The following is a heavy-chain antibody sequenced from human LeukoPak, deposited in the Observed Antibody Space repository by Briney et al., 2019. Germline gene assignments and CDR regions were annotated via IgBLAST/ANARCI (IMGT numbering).Heavy chain of an antibody. Sequence: ASVKVSCKASGYTFTSYGISWVRQAPGQGLEWMGWISAYNGNTNYAQKLQGRVTMTTDTSTSTAHMELRSLRSDDTAVYYCARDDRYCSGGSCYSRFRDYYYGMDVWGQGTTVTVSS. J-gene: IGHJ6*02. D-gene: IGHD2-15*01. V-gene: IGHV1-18*01. CDR3: ARDDRYCSGGSCYSRFRDYYYGMDV. CDR1: GYTFTSYG. CDR2: ISAYNGNT.